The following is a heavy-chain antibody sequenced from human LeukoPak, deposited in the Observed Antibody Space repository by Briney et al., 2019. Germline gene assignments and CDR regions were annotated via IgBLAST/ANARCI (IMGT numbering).Heavy chain of an antibody. CDR2: IYSGGTT. V-gene: IGHV3-66*01. CDR1: GFTVSSNY. J-gene: IGHJ4*02. D-gene: IGHD3-22*01. CDR3: ARDDYYDSSGLDY. Sequence: GGSLRLSCAASGFTVSSNYMTWVRQAPGKGLEWVSVIYSGGTTDYADSVKGRFTISRDNSKNTLFLQMNSLRAEDTAVYYCARDDYYDSSGLDYWGQGTLVTVSS.